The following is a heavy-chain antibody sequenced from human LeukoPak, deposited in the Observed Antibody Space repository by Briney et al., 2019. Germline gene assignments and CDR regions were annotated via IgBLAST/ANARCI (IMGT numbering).Heavy chain of an antibody. J-gene: IGHJ3*02. D-gene: IGHD3-3*01. V-gene: IGHV3-23*01. Sequence: GGSLRLSCAASGFTFSSYAMSWVRQAPGKGLEWVSAISGSGGSTYYADSAKGRFTISRDNSKNTLYLQMNSLRAEDTAVYYCAKDLRAGYDFWSGYYAFDIWGQGTMVTVSS. CDR2: ISGSGGST. CDR3: AKDLRAGYDFWSGYYAFDI. CDR1: GFTFSSYA.